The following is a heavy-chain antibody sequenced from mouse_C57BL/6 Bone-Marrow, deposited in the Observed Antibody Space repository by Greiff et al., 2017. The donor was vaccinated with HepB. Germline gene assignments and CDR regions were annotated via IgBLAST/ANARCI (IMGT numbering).Heavy chain of an antibody. D-gene: IGHD2-4*01. V-gene: IGHV5-4*01. CDR3: ARDAHMITTGDY. CDR2: ISDGGSYT. CDR1: GFTFSSYA. J-gene: IGHJ2*01. Sequence: DVKLEESGGGLVKPGGSLKLSCAASGFTFSSYAMSWVRQTPEKRLEWVATISDGGSYTYYPDNVKGRFTISRDNAKNNLYLQMSHLKSEDTAMYYCARDAHMITTGDYWGQGTTLTVSS.